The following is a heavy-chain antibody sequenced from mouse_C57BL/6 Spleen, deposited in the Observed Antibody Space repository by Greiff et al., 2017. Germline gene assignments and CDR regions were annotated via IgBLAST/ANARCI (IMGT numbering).Heavy chain of an antibody. CDR1: GYTFTSYW. V-gene: IGHV1-7*01. CDR3: ARQASLYAMDY. Sequence: VQLVESGAELAKPGASVKLSCKASGYTFTSYWMHWVKQRPGPGLEWIGDINPRSGSTKYTQKFKDKATLTADTSSSTAYMQLSSLTYEDAAVYYCARQASLYAMDYWGQGTSVTVSS. J-gene: IGHJ4*01. D-gene: IGHD3-2*02. CDR2: INPRSGST.